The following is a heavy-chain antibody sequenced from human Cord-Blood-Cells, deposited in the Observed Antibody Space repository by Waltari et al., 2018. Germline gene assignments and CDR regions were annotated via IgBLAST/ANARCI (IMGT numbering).Heavy chain of an antibody. CDR3: ARARCTGGVCYDAFDI. CDR1: GYTFTGYY. Sequence: QVQLVQSGAEVKKPGASVKVSCKASGYTFTGYYMHWVRQAPGQGLEWMGRINPNSGGTNYAQKVQGRVTMTRDTSISTAYMELSRLRSDDTAVYYCARARCTGGVCYDAFDIWGQGTMVTVSS. V-gene: IGHV1-2*06. D-gene: IGHD2-8*02. J-gene: IGHJ3*02. CDR2: INPNSGGT.